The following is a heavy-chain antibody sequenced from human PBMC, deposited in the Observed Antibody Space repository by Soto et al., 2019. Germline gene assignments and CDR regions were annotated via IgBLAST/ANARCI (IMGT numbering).Heavy chain of an antibody. V-gene: IGHV4-31*03. CDR2: IFHTGTT. D-gene: IGHD3-22*01. J-gene: IGHJ3*01. CDR1: GASLSSGGYY. CDR3: ARGLGYDSNGRFLAAFDV. Sequence: QVQLQESGPGLAKPSQTLSLTCTVSGASLSSGGYYWTWIRQVPGKALEWIGYIFHTGTTFYNPSIKSRVVMSIEKSDNQFSLNLRSVTAADTAVNYCARGLGYDSNGRFLAAFDVWGQGTMVTVSS.